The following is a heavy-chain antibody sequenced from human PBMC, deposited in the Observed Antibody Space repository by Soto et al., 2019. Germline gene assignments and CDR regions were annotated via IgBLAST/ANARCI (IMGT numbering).Heavy chain of an antibody. CDR2: MNPNSGNT. V-gene: IGHV1-8*02. D-gene: IGHD2-2*01. Sequence: ASVKVSCKASGCTFSSYTISWVRQATGQGLEWMGWMNPNSGNTGYAQKFQGRVTMTRNTSISTAYMELSSLRSEDTAVYYCARVPAAAADAFDIWGQGTMVTVSS. CDR3: ARVPAAAADAFDI. J-gene: IGHJ3*02. CDR1: GCTFSSYT.